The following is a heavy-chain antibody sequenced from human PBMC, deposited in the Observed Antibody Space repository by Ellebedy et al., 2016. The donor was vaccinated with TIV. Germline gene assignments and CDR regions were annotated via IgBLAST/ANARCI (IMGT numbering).Heavy chain of an antibody. CDR2: ITHSGST. CDR3: ARGLARDY. CDR1: GGSVSTTNFY. Sequence: MPGGSLRLSCTVSGGSVSTTNFYWSWIRQPPGKGLEWIGEITHSGSTNYNPSLKSRVTISVDTSKNQFSLNLSSVTAADTAVYYCARGLARDYWGQGTLVTVSS. V-gene: IGHV4-34*01. J-gene: IGHJ4*02.